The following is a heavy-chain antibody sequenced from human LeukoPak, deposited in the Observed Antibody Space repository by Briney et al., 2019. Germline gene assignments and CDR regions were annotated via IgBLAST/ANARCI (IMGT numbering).Heavy chain of an antibody. Sequence: ASVKVSCKASGYTFTGYYMHWVRQAPGQGLEWMGWINPNSGGTNYAQKFQGRVTMTTDTSTSTAYMELRSLRSDDTAVYYCARDPRNYDSEYWGQGTLVTVSS. D-gene: IGHD5-12*01. CDR1: GYTFTGYY. J-gene: IGHJ4*02. CDR2: INPNSGGT. V-gene: IGHV1-2*02. CDR3: ARDPRNYDSEY.